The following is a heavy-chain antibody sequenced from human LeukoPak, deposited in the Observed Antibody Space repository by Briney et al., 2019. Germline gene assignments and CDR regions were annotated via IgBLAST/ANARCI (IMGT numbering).Heavy chain of an antibody. V-gene: IGHV3-74*01. CDR3: ASLLIFDYGDYVFDY. D-gene: IGHD4-17*01. J-gene: IGHJ4*02. Sequence: SGGSLRLSCAASGFTFSSYWMHWVRQAPGKGLVWVSRINSDGSSTSYADSVKGRFTISRDNAKNTLYLQMNSLRAEDTAVYYCASLLIFDYGDYVFDYWGQGTLVTVSS. CDR1: GFTFSSYW. CDR2: INSDGSST.